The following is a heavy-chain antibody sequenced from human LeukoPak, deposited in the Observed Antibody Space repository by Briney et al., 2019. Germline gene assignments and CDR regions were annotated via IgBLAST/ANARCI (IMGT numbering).Heavy chain of an antibody. CDR1: GFTFSNLA. V-gene: IGHV3-23*01. D-gene: IGHD6-19*01. Sequence: GGSLRLSCVASGFTFSNLAMGWVRQAPGKGLEWVSVISDSGGTAYYADSVKGRFTISRDNSRNTLYLQMNSLRVEDTAVYYCAKDARRSSGWYFFDHWGQGTLVTVSS. J-gene: IGHJ4*02. CDR2: ISDSGGTA. CDR3: AKDARRSSGWYFFDH.